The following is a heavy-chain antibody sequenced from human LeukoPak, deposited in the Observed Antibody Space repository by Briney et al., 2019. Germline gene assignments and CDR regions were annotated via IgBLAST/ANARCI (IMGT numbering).Heavy chain of an antibody. V-gene: IGHV7-4-1*02. CDR1: GYTFTSHS. CDR2: ITTNTGNP. J-gene: IGHJ4*02. CDR3: ARDASTIRFDY. D-gene: IGHD5-24*01. Sequence: ASVKVSCKASGYTFTSHSITWLRQAPGQGLEWMGWITTNTGNPTYAQGFTGRFVFSLDTSVSTAYLQISSLKAEDTAVYYCARDASTIRFDYWGQGTLVTVSS.